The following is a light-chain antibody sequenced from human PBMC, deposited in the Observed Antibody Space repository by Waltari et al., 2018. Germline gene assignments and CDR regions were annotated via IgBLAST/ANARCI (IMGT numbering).Light chain of an antibody. V-gene: IGLV2-8*01. J-gene: IGLJ3*02. CDR1: SNDV. Sequence: QSALTQPPSASGSPGQSVTISCPGTSNDVSWYQQHPGTAPKVIIYEVSKRPSGVPDRFSGSKSGNTASLTVSGLQAEDEADYYCSSYAGRKLFGGGTKLTVL. CDR2: EVS. CDR3: SSYAGRKL.